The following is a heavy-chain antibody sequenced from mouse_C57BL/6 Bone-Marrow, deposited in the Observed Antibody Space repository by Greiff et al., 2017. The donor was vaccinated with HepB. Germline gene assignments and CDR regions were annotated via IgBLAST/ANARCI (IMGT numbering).Heavy chain of an antibody. CDR2: IYPGDGDT. Sequence: QVQLKQSGAELVKPGASVKISCKASGYAFSSYWMNWVKQRPGKGLEWIGQIYPGDGDTNYNGKFKGKATLTADKSSSTAYMQLSSLTSEDSAVYFCAMDYYGSSYGFAYWGQGTLVTVSA. CDR1: GYAFSSYW. V-gene: IGHV1-80*01. D-gene: IGHD1-1*01. CDR3: AMDYYGSSYGFAY. J-gene: IGHJ3*01.